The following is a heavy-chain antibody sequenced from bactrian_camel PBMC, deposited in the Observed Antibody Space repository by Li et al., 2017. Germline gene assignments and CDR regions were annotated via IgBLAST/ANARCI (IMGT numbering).Heavy chain of an antibody. D-gene: IGHD1*01. CDR2: ICRRGGGCT. J-gene: IGHJ6*01. CDR1: GYTYSSNC. CDR3: AATRISARVPPALRLTDYGF. Sequence: VQLVESGGGSVQAGGSLRLSCDASGYTYSSNCMGWFRQAPGAEREGVASICRRGGGCTYYADSVKGRFTISQDNAKNTLYLQMNSLEPEDTAMYFCAATRISARVPPALRLTDYGFWGQGTQVTVS. V-gene: IGHV3S31*01.